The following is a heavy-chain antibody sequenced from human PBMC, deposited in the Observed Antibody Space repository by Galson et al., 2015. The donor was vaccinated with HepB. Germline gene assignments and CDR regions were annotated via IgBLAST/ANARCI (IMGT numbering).Heavy chain of an antibody. D-gene: IGHD1-14*01. J-gene: IGHJ4*02. CDR3: ARYNPSFDY. Sequence: SLRLSCAASGFTFSNYWMHWVRQAPGKGLVWVSRIKSDGSTTIYADSVKGRFTISRDNAKNTLYLQMNSLTAEDTAVYYCARYNPSFDYWGQGTLVTVSS. CDR2: IKSDGSTT. CDR1: GFTFSNYW. V-gene: IGHV3-74*01.